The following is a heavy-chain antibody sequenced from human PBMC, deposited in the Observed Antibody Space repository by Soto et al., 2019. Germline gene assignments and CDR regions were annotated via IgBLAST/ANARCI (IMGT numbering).Heavy chain of an antibody. J-gene: IGHJ3*02. CDR2: INPNSGGT. CDR3: ARVKVGGSYGMDAFDI. CDR1: GYTFTGYY. V-gene: IGHV1-2*04. Sequence: QVQLVQSGAEVKKPGASVKVSCKASGYTFTGYYMHWVRQAPGQGLEWMGWINPNSGGTNYAQKFQGWVTMTRDTSISTAYMELSRLRSDDTAVYYCARVKVGGSYGMDAFDIWGQGTMVTVSS. D-gene: IGHD1-26*01.